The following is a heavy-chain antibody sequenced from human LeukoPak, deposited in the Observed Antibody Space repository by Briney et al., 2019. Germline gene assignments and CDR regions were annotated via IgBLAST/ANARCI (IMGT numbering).Heavy chain of an antibody. V-gene: IGHV3-21*01. J-gene: IGHJ3*02. CDR2: ISSSSSYI. D-gene: IGHD3-3*01. CDR3: ASPAGDYNFWSGDAFDI. CDR1: GFSFSSYS. Sequence: PGGSLRLSCAASGFSFSSYSMNWVRQAPGKGLEWVSSISSSSSYIYYADSVKGRFTISRDNAKNSLYLQMNSLRAEDTAVYYCASPAGDYNFWSGDAFDIWGQGTMVTVSS.